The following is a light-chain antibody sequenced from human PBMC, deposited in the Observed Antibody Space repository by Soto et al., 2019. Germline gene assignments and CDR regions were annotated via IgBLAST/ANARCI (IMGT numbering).Light chain of an antibody. CDR1: SSDVGSYDY. V-gene: IGLV2-14*03. CDR2: EVS. CDR3: SSYTSSTPLVV. Sequence: QSALTQPASVSGSPGQSISISCTGTSSDVGSYDYVSWYQQHPGKAPKLMIYEVSNRPSGVSNRFSGSKAGNTASLTISGLQAEDEADYYCSSYTSSTPLVVFGGGTKVTVL. J-gene: IGLJ2*01.